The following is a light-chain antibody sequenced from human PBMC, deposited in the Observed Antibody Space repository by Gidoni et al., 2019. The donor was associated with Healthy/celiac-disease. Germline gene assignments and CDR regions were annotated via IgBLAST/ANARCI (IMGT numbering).Light chain of an antibody. V-gene: IGLV2-14*01. CDR2: EVS. CDR3: SSYTSSSTLVV. CDR1: SSDVGGYNY. J-gene: IGLJ2*01. Sequence: QSALTQPASVSGSPGQSITISCTVTSSDVGGYNYVPWYQQHPGKAPKLMIYEVSNRPSGVSNRFSGSKSGNTASLTISGLQAEDEADYYCSSYTSSSTLVVFGGGTKLTVL.